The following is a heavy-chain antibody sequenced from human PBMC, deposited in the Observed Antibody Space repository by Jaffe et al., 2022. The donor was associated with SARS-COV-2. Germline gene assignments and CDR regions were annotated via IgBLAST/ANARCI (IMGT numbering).Heavy chain of an antibody. D-gene: IGHD3-22*01. CDR3: ARHRYYDSSGYLKLGWYFDL. CDR2: IYPGDSDT. Sequence: EVQLVQSGAEVKKPGESLKISCKGSGYSFTSYWIGWVRQMPGKGLEWMGIIYPGDSDTRYSPSFQGQVTISADKSISTAYLQWSSLKASDTAMYYCARHRYYDSSGYLKLGWYFDLWGRGTLVTVSS. V-gene: IGHV5-51*01. CDR1: GYSFTSYW. J-gene: IGHJ2*01.